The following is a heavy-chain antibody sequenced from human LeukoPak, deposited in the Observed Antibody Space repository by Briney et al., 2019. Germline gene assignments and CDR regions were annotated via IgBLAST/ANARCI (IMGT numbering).Heavy chain of an antibody. CDR1: GGSISSYY. CDR3: ARSKSGTYSWFDP. Sequence: TSETLSLTCTVSGGSISSYYWSWIRQPAGKGLEWIGRIYTSGSTNYSPSLKGRVTISVATSKNQFSLNLSSVTAADTAVYYCARSKSGTYSWFDPWGQGTLVTVSS. V-gene: IGHV4-4*07. D-gene: IGHD1-26*01. CDR2: IYTSGST. J-gene: IGHJ5*02.